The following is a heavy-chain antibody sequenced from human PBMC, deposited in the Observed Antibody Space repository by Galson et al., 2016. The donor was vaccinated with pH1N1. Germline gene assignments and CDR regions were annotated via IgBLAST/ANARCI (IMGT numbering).Heavy chain of an antibody. CDR3: ANRLVYDSSGLNDF. V-gene: IGHV3-23*01. J-gene: IGHJ4*02. Sequence: SLRLSCAASGFIFNSYAMSWVRQAPGKGLEWVSIISGSGGSTKYADSVKGRFTISRDNSKNTLYLQMSSLGAEDTAVYYCANRLVYDSSGLNDFWGQGTLVTVSS. CDR2: ISGSGGST. CDR1: GFIFNSYA. D-gene: IGHD3-22*01.